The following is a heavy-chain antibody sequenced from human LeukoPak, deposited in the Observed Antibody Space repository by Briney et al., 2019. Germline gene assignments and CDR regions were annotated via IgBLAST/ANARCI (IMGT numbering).Heavy chain of an antibody. J-gene: IGHJ4*02. D-gene: IGHD5-12*01. CDR3: ARDGTVSGSPFDY. CDR1: GGTFSSYA. V-gene: IGHV1-69*04. Sequence: SVKVSCKASGGTFSSYAISWVRQAHGQGLEWMGRIIPILGIANYAQKFQGRVTITADKSASTAYMELSSLRSEDTAVYYCARDGTVSGSPFDYWGQGTLVTVSS. CDR2: IIPILGIA.